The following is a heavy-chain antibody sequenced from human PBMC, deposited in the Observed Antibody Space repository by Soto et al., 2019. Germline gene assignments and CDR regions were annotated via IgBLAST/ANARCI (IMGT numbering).Heavy chain of an antibody. CDR2: TYHRSKWDT. CDR3: ARERDTAMVNFLDV. V-gene: IGHV6-1*01. J-gene: IGHJ6*02. Sequence: SQTLSLTCAISGDSVSSNSAAWNWIRQSPSRGLEWLGRTYHRSKWDTEYAESVEGRIIINPDTSMNQFSLQLNSVTPEDTAVYYCARERDTAMVNFLDVWGQGTPVTVSS. CDR1: GDSVSSNSAA. D-gene: IGHD5-18*01.